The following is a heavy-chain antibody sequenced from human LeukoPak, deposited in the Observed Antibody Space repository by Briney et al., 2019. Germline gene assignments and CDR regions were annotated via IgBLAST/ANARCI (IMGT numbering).Heavy chain of an antibody. CDR3: AKMEGPERRHYVGS. CDR1: GISVSNDY. J-gene: IGHJ4*02. CDR2: IYADGYT. Sequence: GGSLRLSCAASGISVSNDYMSWVRQAPGKGLEWVSAIYADGYTRDAASVKGRFTISRDNSRNTLYLHMKGLRAEDTAVYYCAKMEGPERRHYVGSWGQGTLVSVSS. V-gene: IGHV3-53*01. D-gene: IGHD1-1*01.